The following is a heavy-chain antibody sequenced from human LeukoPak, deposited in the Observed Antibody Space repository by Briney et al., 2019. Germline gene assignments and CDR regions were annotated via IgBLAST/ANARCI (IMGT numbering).Heavy chain of an antibody. V-gene: IGHV4-61*02. CDR2: IYTSGST. D-gene: IGHD2-2*01. J-gene: IGHJ4*02. CDR1: GGSISSGSYY. CDR3: AREIPIPTLGYCSSTSCYRFDY. Sequence: SETLSLTCTVSGGSISSGSYYWSWIRQPAGKGLEWIGRIYTSGSTNYNPSLKSRVTISVDTSKNQFSLKLSSVTAADTAVYYCAREIPIPTLGYCSSTSCYRFDYWGQGTLVTVSP.